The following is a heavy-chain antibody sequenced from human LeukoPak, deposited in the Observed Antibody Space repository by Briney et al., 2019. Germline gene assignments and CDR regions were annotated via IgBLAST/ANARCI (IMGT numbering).Heavy chain of an antibody. V-gene: IGHV1-69*05. CDR3: ARAGYYYDSSGYYLLDAFDI. D-gene: IGHD3-22*01. Sequence: SVKVSCKASGGTFSSYAISCVRQAPGQGLEWMGGIIPIFGTANYAQKFQGRVTITTDESTSTAYMELSSLRSEDTAVYYCARAGYYYDSSGYYLLDAFDIWGQGTMVTVSS. CDR1: GGTFSSYA. CDR2: IIPIFGTA. J-gene: IGHJ3*02.